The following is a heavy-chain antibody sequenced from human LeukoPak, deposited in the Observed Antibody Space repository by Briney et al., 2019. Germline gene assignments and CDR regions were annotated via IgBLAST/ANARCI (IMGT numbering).Heavy chain of an antibody. Sequence: PSETLSLTCTASGGSVSSSNYYWSWIRQPPGKGLEWVGFFSYNVHSDYNPSLKSRVTISLDTSKNQFSLKLSSVTAADTAFYHCAKFASVAGGTNWFDAWGQGTLVTVSA. CDR1: GGSVSSSNYY. V-gene: IGHV4-61*01. D-gene: IGHD2-15*01. J-gene: IGHJ5*02. CDR3: AKFASVAGGTNWFDA. CDR2: FSYNVHS.